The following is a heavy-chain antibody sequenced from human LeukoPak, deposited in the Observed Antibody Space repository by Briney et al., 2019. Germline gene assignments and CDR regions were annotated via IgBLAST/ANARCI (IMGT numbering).Heavy chain of an antibody. J-gene: IGHJ4*02. Sequence: SETLSLTCTVSGGSISSSSYYWGWIRQPPGKGLEWIGSIYYSGSTYYNPSLKSRVTISVDTSKNQFSLKLSSVTAADTAVYYCARGDYGDYVLYWGQGTLVTVSS. D-gene: IGHD4-17*01. CDR1: GGSISSSSYY. CDR2: IYYSGST. V-gene: IGHV4-39*07. CDR3: ARGDYGDYVLY.